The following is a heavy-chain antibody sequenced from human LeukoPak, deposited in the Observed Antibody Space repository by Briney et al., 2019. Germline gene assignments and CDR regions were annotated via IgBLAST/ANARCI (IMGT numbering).Heavy chain of an antibody. J-gene: IGHJ4*02. CDR3: WGYHPRNTVDF. V-gene: IGHV4-59*08. CDR2: ISDIGSI. CDR1: GGSISSYY. Sequence: SETLSLTCTVSGGSISSYYWSWIRQPPGKGLEWIAYISDIGSINYNPALKSRGTISLETSKNQFSLQLSSMTAADEAVYYCWGYHPRNTVDFWGQGTLVTVSS. D-gene: IGHD5-18*01.